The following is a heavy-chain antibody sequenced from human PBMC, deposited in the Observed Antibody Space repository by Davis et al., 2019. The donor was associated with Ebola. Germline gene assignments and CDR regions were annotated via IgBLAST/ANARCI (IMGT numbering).Heavy chain of an antibody. J-gene: IGHJ1*01. CDR2: IYPGDSDT. CDR3: ARLFSYYDSSGYYRNEYFQH. D-gene: IGHD3-22*01. V-gene: IGHV5-51*01. CDR1: GYSFTSYW. Sequence: PGGSLRLSRKGSGYSFTSYWIGWVRQMPGKGLEWMGIIYPGDSDTRYSPSFQGQVTISADKSISTAYLQWSSLKASDTATYYCARLFSYYDSSGYYRNEYFQHWGQGTLVTVSS.